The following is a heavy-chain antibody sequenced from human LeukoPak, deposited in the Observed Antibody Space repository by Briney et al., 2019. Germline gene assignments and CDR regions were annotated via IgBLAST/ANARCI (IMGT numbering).Heavy chain of an antibody. V-gene: IGHV3-21*06. CDR3: ARVSTAVSLAIDY. Sequence: GGSLRLSCAPPGFTFSSYSMNWVRQAPGKGLEWVSVISSSSTYIYYADSVKGRFTISRDNAKNSLYLQMNSLRAEDTAVYYCARVSTAVSLAIDYWGQGTLVTVST. CDR2: ISSSSTYI. CDR1: GFTFSSYS. J-gene: IGHJ4*02. D-gene: IGHD6-13*01.